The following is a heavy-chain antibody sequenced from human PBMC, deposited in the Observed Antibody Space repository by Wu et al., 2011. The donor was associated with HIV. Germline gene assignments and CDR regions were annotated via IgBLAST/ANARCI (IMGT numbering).Heavy chain of an antibody. V-gene: IGHV1-69*14. CDR2: IVPIFGTA. D-gene: IGHD2-21*01. CDR3: ARDFGGDGDS. Sequence: QVQLVQSGAAVKKPGSSVKVSCKASGGTFNSYGITWVRQAPGQGLEWMGGIVPIFGTANYAQKFQGRVTITADKSTSTAYMELSSLRSEDTAMYYCARDFGGDGDSWGQGTLVTVSS. CDR1: GGTFNSYG. J-gene: IGHJ4*02.